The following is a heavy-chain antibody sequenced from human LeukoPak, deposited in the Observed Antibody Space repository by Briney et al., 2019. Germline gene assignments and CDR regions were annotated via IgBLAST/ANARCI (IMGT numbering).Heavy chain of an antibody. CDR1: GGSFSGYY. D-gene: IGHD2-2*01. CDR3: ARGSCSSTSCYEDYYYMDV. V-gene: IGHV4-34*01. J-gene: IGHJ6*03. CDR2: INHSGST. Sequence: SETLSLTCAVYGGSFSGYYWSWIRQPPGKGLEWIGEINHSGSTNYNPSLKSRVTISVDTSKNQFSLKLSSVTAADTAVYYCARGSCSSTSCYEDYYYMDVWGKGTTVTVSS.